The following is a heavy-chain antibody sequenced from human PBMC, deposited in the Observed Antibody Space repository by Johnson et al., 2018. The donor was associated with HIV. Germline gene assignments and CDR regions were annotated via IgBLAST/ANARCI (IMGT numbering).Heavy chain of an antibody. CDR2: ISYDGSEK. D-gene: IGHD3-16*01. CDR3: AKDGGGLSFDAFDI. V-gene: IGHV3-30*04. CDR1: GFTFSSYA. Sequence: QVQLVESGGGVVQPGRSLRLSCAASGFTFSSYAMHWVRQAPGKGLEWVAVISYDGSEKYYADSVKGRFTISRDSSKNTLYLQMNSLRAEDSAVYYCAKDGGGLSFDAFDIWGQGTMVTVSS. J-gene: IGHJ3*02.